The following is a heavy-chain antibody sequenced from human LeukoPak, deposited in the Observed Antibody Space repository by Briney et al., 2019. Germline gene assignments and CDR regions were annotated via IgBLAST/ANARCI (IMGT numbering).Heavy chain of an antibody. CDR2: IYYSGST. V-gene: IGHV4-59*01. J-gene: IGHJ3*02. D-gene: IGHD3-22*01. CDR1: GGSISSYY. Sequence: SETLSLTCTVSGGSISSYYWSWIRQPPGKGLEWIGYIYYSGSTNYNPSLKSRVTISVDTSKNQFSLKLSSVTAADTAVYYCARLYDSSGYSDAFDIWGQGTMVTVSS. CDR3: ARLYDSSGYSDAFDI.